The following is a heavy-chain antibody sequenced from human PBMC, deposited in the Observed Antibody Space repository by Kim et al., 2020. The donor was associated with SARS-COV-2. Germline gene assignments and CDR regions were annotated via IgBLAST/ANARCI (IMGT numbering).Heavy chain of an antibody. V-gene: IGHV4-34*01. J-gene: IGHJ4*02. D-gene: IGHD3-10*01. CDR3: ARGGEEFGAKDIYY. Sequence: SETLSLTCAVYGGTFSGYYWSWIRQPPGKGLEWIGEINHSGSTNYNPSLKSRVTISVHTSKNQFSLKLSSVTAADTAVYYCARGGEEFGAKDIYYWGQGTLVTVSS. CDR1: GGTFSGYY. CDR2: INHSGST.